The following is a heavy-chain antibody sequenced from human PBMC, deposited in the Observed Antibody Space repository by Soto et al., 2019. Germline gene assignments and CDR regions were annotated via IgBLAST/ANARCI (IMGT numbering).Heavy chain of an antibody. J-gene: IGHJ6*02. D-gene: IGHD2-2*01. CDR2: IIPIFGTA. CDR1: GGTFSSYA. Sequence: QVQLVQSGAEVKKPGSSVKVSCKASGGTFSSYAISWVRQAPGQGLEWMGGIIPIFGTANYAQKSQGRVTXPXAXSSXTASMELSSLRSEATAVYYCARHVPAAGYYYGMDVWGHGTTVTVSS. CDR3: ARHVPAAGYYYGMDV. V-gene: IGHV1-69*05.